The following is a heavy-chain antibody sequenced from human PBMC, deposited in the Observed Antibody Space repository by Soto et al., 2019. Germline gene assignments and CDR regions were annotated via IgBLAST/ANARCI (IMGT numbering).Heavy chain of an antibody. CDR1: EFTFSNYG. CDR2: ILNDGSNR. J-gene: IGHJ6*02. CDR3: ARDDEYSGNGMDV. D-gene: IGHD3-10*01. V-gene: IGHV3-33*01. Sequence: QVQLVESGGGVVQPGRSLRLSCAASEFTFSNYGMHWVRQAPGKGLEGVAVILNDGSNRYHADSVKDRFTTSRDNSKNKLYLQMNSLRAEDTAVYYCARDDEYSGNGMDVWGQGTTVTVS.